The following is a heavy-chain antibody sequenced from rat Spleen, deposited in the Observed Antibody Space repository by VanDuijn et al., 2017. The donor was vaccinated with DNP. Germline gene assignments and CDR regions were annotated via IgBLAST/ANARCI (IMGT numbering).Heavy chain of an antibody. CDR2: ISYDGNRI. Sequence: EVQLVESGGGLVQPGRSLKLSCVASGFTFSDFNMAWVRQAPKEGLECVSIISYDGNRIYYRDSVKGRFTISRDNAKSTLYLQMDSLRSEDTATYYCTRIGDLHNGGDGDALDAWGQGTSVTVSS. V-gene: IGHV5-7*01. J-gene: IGHJ4*01. CDR1: GFTFSDFN. CDR3: TRIGDLHNGGDGDALDA. D-gene: IGHD1-1*01.